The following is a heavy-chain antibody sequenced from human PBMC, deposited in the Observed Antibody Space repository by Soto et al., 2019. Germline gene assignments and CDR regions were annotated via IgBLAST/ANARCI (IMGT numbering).Heavy chain of an antibody. D-gene: IGHD3-3*01. J-gene: IGHJ4*02. CDR1: GDSVSSNSAA. V-gene: IGHV6-1*01. CDR2: TYYRYKWYN. CDR3: ARQTEGPRWSGTLDY. Sequence: SQTLSLTCVISGDSVSSNSAAWNWIRQSPSRGLEWLGRTYYRYKWYNDYAVSVKSRITINPDTSKNQFSLQLNSVTPEDTAVYYCARQTEGPRWSGTLDYWGQGTLVTVSP.